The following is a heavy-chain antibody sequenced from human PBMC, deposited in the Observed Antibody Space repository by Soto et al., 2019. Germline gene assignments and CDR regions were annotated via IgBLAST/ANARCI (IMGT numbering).Heavy chain of an antibody. CDR2: MDPKTGNT. Sequence: QVQLVQSGAEVKKPGASVKVSCRASGYSFTSYDINWVQQATGQGLEWMGWMDPKTGNTDYGQKFQGRVTMTRNTSISTAYMELSSLTSEDTAVYYCARGRGWRDYWGQGTLVTVSS. CDR1: GYSFTSYD. J-gene: IGHJ4*02. V-gene: IGHV1-8*01. D-gene: IGHD6-19*01. CDR3: ARGRGWRDY.